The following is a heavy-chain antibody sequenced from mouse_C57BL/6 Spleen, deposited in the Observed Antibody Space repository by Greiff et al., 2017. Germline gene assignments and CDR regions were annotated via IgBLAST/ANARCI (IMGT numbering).Heavy chain of an antibody. CDR3: ARMDYGNYLYAMDD. D-gene: IGHD2-1*01. J-gene: IGHJ4*01. Sequence: QVQLQQPGAELVRPGSSVKLSCKASGYTFTSYWMHWVKQRPIQGLEWIGNIDPSDSETNYNQKFKDKATLTVDKSSSTAYMQLISLTSEDSAVYYCARMDYGNYLYAMDDWGQGTSVTVAS. CDR2: IDPSDSET. V-gene: IGHV1-52*01. CDR1: GYTFTSYW.